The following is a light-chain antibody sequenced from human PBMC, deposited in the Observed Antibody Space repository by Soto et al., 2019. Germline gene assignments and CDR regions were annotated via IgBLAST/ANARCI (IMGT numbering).Light chain of an antibody. CDR1: QTISSW. CDR2: DAP. J-gene: IGKJ5*01. CDR3: QQYHTSSIT. V-gene: IGKV1-5*01. Sequence: GDRVTITCRASQTISSWLAWYQQKPGKAPNLLIYDAPTLERGVPSRFSATGSGTEFTLTIDSLQPDDFATYYCQQYHTSSITFGQGTRLEIK.